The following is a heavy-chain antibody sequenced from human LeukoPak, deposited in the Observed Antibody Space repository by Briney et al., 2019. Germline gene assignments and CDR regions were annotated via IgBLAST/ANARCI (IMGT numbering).Heavy chain of an antibody. J-gene: IGHJ4*02. CDR1: GGSISSGDYY. V-gene: IGHV4-30-4*01. CDR3: ASNGGLTTVTTPPRF. CDR2: IYYSGST. Sequence: SETLSLTCTVSGGSISSGDYYWSWIRQPPGKGLEWIGYIYYSGSTYYNPSLKSRVTISVDTSKNQFSLKLSSVTAADTAVYYCASNGGLTTVTTPPRFWGQGTLVTVSS. D-gene: IGHD4-17*01.